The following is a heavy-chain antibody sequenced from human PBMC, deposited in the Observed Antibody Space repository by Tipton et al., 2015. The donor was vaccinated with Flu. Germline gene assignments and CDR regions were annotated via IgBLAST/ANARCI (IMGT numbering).Heavy chain of an antibody. CDR2: ISGSAVST. V-gene: IGHV3-23*01. Sequence: SLRLSCVASGITFSKYAMSWVRQAPGKGLEWVSGISGSAVSTYYGDAMKGRLSVSRDNSKDTLYLQMNSLRVEDTAVYYCAKDSLGYGSGGMDVWGQGTTVTVSS. CDR3: AKDSLGYGSGGMDV. J-gene: IGHJ6*02. D-gene: IGHD3-10*01. CDR1: GITFSKYA.